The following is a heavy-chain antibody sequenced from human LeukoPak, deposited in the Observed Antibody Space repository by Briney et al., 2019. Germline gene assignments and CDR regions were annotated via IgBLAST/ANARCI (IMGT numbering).Heavy chain of an antibody. V-gene: IGHV1-46*01. J-gene: IGHJ4*02. Sequence: ASVKVSCKASGYTFTSYYMHWVRQAPGQGLEWMGIINPSGGSTSYAQKFQGRVTMTGDTSTSTVYMELSSLRSEDTAVYYCARVFIAVAGNPYFDYWGQGTLVTVSS. CDR2: INPSGGST. CDR1: GYTFTSYY. CDR3: ARVFIAVAGNPYFDY. D-gene: IGHD6-19*01.